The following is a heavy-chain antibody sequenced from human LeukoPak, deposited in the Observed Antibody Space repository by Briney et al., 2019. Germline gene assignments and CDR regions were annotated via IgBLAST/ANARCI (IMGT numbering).Heavy chain of an antibody. D-gene: IGHD3-10*01. J-gene: IGHJ5*02. V-gene: IGHV1-2*02. CDR2: INPNSGGT. CDR3: ARDRNYFTSGGYSWFDP. CDR1: GYSFTVYY. Sequence: ASVKVSCKASGYSFTVYYMHWVRQAPGQGLEWMGWINPNSGGTNYAQKFQGRVTMTRDTYISTAYMELSRLRSDDTAVYYCARDRNYFTSGGYSWFDPWGQGTLVTVSS.